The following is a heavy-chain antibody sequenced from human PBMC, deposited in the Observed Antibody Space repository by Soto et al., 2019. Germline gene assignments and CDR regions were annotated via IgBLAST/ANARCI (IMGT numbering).Heavy chain of an antibody. V-gene: IGHV3-11*01. CDR2: ISSSGNTI. CDR3: ARESSGYDYYLDY. J-gene: IGHJ4*02. D-gene: IGHD5-12*01. CDR1: GFTLSYYY. Sequence: PGGSLRLSCAASGFTLSYYYMSWIRQAPGKGLEWVSYISSSGNTIYYADSVKGRFTISRDNAKNSLYLQMNSLRAEDTAVYYCARESSGYDYYLDYWGQGTQVTV.